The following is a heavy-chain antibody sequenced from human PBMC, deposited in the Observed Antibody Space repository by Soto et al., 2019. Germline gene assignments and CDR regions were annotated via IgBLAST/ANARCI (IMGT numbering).Heavy chain of an antibody. Sequence: QITLKESGPTLVKPTQTLTLTCTFSGFSLSTSGVGVGWIRQPPGKALEWLALIYWDDDKRYSPSLKSRLTITKDTSKNQVVLTMTNMDPVDTATYYCALTYYYDSSGYYYVAEYFQHWGQGTLVTVSS. CDR2: IYWDDDK. CDR1: GFSLSTSGVG. D-gene: IGHD3-22*01. CDR3: ALTYYYDSSGYYYVAEYFQH. V-gene: IGHV2-5*02. J-gene: IGHJ1*01.